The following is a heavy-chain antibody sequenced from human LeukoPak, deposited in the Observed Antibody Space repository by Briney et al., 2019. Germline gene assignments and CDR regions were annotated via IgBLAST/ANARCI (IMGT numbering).Heavy chain of an antibody. V-gene: IGHV3-9*01. Sequence: QPGGSLRLSCAASGFTFDDYAMHWVRQAPGKGLEWVSSISWNSGTIGYADSVKGRFTISRDNAKNSLYLQMNSLRPEDTALYYCAKDVDSTWGSIDYWGQGILVTVSS. CDR2: ISWNSGTI. CDR3: AKDVDSTWGSIDY. CDR1: GFTFDDYA. J-gene: IGHJ4*02. D-gene: IGHD3-16*01.